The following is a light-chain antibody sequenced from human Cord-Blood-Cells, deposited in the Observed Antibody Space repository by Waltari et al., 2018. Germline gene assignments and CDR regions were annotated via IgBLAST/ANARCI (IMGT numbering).Light chain of an antibody. CDR3: QQYYSYPPIT. J-gene: IGKJ5*01. CDR2: AAS. V-gene: IGKV1-8*01. CDR1: QGISSY. Sequence: AIRMTQSPSSFSASTGDRVTITCRASQGISSYLAWYQQKPGKAPKLLIYAASTLQSGVPSRFSGSGSGTDFPLTISCLQSEDFATYSCQQYYSYPPITFGQGTRLEIK.